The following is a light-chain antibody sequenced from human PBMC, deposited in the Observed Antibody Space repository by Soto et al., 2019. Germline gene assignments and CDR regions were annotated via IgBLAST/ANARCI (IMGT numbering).Light chain of an antibody. CDR3: HQYNNWPWT. V-gene: IGKV3-15*01. J-gene: IGKJ1*01. CDR1: QRVSSH. CDR2: AAS. Sequence: ETVMPQSKVTLSVSPGDTATLSCRASQRVSSHLAWYQQKPGQPPRLLIYAASTRATGIAGRFSGSGSETEFTLIIRSLQSEDSALYYCHQYNNWPWTFGQGTKVDI.